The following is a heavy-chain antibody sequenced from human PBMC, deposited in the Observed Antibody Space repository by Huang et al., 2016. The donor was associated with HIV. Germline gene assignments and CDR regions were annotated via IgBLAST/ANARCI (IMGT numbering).Heavy chain of an antibody. J-gene: IGHJ3*01. CDR2: ISPGDSDV. CDR3: ARPPTYSDDGGYYIDAFGV. CDR1: GYSFTRQW. D-gene: IGHD2-21*02. Sequence: EVQLVQSGAEMKRPGESLKISCKVSGYSFTRQWIGWVRQIPGKGPEWVGIISPGDSDVQYSPTFQGQVTISADNSISTAYLQWKSLKVSDTAMYFCARPPTYSDDGGYYIDAFGVWGRGTMVTVS. V-gene: IGHV5-51*03.